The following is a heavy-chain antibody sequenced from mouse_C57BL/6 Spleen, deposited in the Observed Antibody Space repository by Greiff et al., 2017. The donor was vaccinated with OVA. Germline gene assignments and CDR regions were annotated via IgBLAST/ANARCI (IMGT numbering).Heavy chain of an antibody. CDR1: GFSFNTYA. V-gene: IGHV10-1*01. CDR3: VRTPYDYDDGGYAMDY. Sequence: EVQLVESGGGLVQPKGSLKLSCAASGFSFNTYAMNWVRQAPGKGLEWVARIRSKSNNYATYYADSVKDRFTISRDDSESMLYLQMNNLKTEDTAMYYCVRTPYDYDDGGYAMDYWGQGTSVTVSS. D-gene: IGHD2-4*01. CDR2: IRSKSNNYAT. J-gene: IGHJ4*01.